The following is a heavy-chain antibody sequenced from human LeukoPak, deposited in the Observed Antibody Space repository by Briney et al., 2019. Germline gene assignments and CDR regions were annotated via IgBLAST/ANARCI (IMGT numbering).Heavy chain of an antibody. D-gene: IGHD3-16*01. CDR1: GGSISTYY. J-gene: IGHJ3*02. CDR3: AREHSVGGGLDAFDM. V-gene: IGHV4-59*01. Sequence: PSETLSLTCTVSGGSISTYYWNWIRQAPGKGLEWIGYVYSTGRTNSNPTLRSRVTISVDTSKNQFSLRLTSVTAADTAVYYCAREHSVGGGLDAFDMWGQGTMVTVSS. CDR2: VYSTGRT.